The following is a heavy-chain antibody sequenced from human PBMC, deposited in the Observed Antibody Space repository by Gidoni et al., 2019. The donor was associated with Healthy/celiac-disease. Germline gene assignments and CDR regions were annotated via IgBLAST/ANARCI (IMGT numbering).Heavy chain of an antibody. J-gene: IGHJ4*02. CDR3: TTAAWASRYDSSGGLQTDY. V-gene: IGHV3-15*07. CDR1: GFTFSTAW. CDR2: IKSKTDGGTT. Sequence: EVQLVESGGGLVKPGGSLRLSCAASGFTFSTAWQHWFRQAPGKGLEWFGRIKSKTDGGTTDYAAPVKGRFTISRDDSKNTLYLQMNSLKTEDTAVYYCTTAAWASRYDSSGGLQTDYWGQGTLVTVSS. D-gene: IGHD3-22*01.